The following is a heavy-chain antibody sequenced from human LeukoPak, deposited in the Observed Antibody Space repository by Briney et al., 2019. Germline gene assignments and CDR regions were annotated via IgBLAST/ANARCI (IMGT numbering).Heavy chain of an antibody. J-gene: IGHJ4*02. D-gene: IGHD1-26*01. V-gene: IGHV4-31*03. Sequence: PSQTLSLTCTVSGGSISSGGYYWSWIRQHPGTGLEWIGYIYYSGSTYYNPSLKSRVTISIDTSKNQFSLNLNSVTAADTALYSCARHYLGGNYPDYFNHWGQGTLVTVSS. CDR3: ARHYLGGNYPDYFNH. CDR1: GGSISSGGYY. CDR2: IYYSGST.